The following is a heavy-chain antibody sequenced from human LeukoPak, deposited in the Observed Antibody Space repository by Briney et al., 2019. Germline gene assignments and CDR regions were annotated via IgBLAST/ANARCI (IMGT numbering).Heavy chain of an antibody. D-gene: IGHD5-24*01. CDR3: ARGSWAQMATIPFDY. V-gene: IGHV4-59*01. J-gene: IGHJ4*02. CDR1: GGSISSYY. Sequence: SETLPIICSVAGGSISSYYWSWIRQPPGEELVGFVYIYYSGSTNYNPSLKSRVTISVDTSKNQFSLKLSSVTAADTAVYYCARGSWAQMATIPFDYWGQGTLVTVSS. CDR2: IYYSGST.